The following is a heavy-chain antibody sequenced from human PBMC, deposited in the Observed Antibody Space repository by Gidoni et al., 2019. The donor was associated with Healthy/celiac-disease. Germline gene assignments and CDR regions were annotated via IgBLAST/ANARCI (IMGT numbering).Heavy chain of an antibody. CDR2: IRYDGSNK. J-gene: IGHJ4*02. D-gene: IGHD3-22*01. CDR1: GFTFSSYG. V-gene: IGHV3-30*02. Sequence: QVQLVESGGGVVRPGGSLRLSCAASGFTFSSYGMHWVRQAPGKGLEWVAFIRYDGSNKYYADSVKGRFTISRDNSKNTLYLQMNSLRAEDTAVYYCAKDRGPMIVAVYFDYWGQGTLVTVSS. CDR3: AKDRGPMIVAVYFDY.